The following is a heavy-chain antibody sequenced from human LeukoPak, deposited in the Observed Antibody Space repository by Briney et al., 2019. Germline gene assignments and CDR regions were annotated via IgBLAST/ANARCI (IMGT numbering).Heavy chain of an antibody. V-gene: IGHV1-18*01. D-gene: IGHD3-10*01. J-gene: IGHJ3*02. CDR3: ARDSSRYGSGGDDAFDI. CDR1: GYTFTSNG. Sequence: REASVKVSCKASGYTFTSNGISWVRQAPGQGLEWMGWISAYNGNTNYAQKLQGRVTMTTDTSTSTAYMELRSLRSDDTAVYYCARDSSRYGSGGDDAFDIWGQGTMVTVSS. CDR2: ISAYNGNT.